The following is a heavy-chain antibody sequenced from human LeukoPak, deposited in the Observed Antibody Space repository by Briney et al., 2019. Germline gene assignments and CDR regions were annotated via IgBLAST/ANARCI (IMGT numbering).Heavy chain of an antibody. V-gene: IGHV3-30*02. Sequence: GGSLRLSCAASGFTFSSYGMHWVSQAPGKGLEWVAFIRYDGSNKYYADSVKGRFTISRDNSKNTLYLQMNSLRAEDTAVYYCARGYCSSTSCYPPEDAFDIWGQGTMVTVSS. D-gene: IGHD2-2*01. CDR2: IRYDGSNK. CDR1: GFTFSSYG. CDR3: ARGYCSSTSCYPPEDAFDI. J-gene: IGHJ3*02.